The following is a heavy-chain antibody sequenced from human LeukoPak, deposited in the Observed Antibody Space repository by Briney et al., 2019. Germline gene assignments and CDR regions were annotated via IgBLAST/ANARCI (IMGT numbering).Heavy chain of an antibody. J-gene: IGHJ4*02. V-gene: IGHV3-23*01. D-gene: IGHD3-22*01. Sequence: GGSPRLSCAASGFTFSSYAMSWVRQAPGKGLEWVSAISGSGGSTYYADSVKGRFTISRDNSKNTLYLQMNSLRAEDTAAYYCAKGLDYYDSSGYYTPLDYWGQGTLVTVSS. CDR3: AKGLDYYDSSGYYTPLDY. CDR1: GFTFSSYA. CDR2: ISGSGGST.